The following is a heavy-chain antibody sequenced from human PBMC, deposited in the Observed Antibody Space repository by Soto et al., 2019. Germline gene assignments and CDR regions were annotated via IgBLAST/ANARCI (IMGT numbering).Heavy chain of an antibody. Sequence: QVQLVHSGAEVKKPGSSVKVSCKASGGTFSSYTISWVRQAPGQGLEWMGRIIPILGIANYAQKSQGSVKITADKYTSTAYMELSSLRSEDTAVYYCARDRKMVRGVVFDYWGQGTLVTVSS. D-gene: IGHD3-10*01. CDR3: ARDRKMVRGVVFDY. J-gene: IGHJ4*02. V-gene: IGHV1-69*04. CDR1: GGTFSSYT. CDR2: IIPILGIA.